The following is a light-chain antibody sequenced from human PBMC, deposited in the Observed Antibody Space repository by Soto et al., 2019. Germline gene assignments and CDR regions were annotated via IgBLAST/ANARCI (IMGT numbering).Light chain of an antibody. Sequence: QSVLTQPASVSGSPGQSITISCTGTNNDVGAYPYVSWYQQHPGTAPQLIIYEVTNRPSGISDRFSGSKSGNTASLTISGLQAEDESDYYCSSFATSGTTVIFGGGTKLTVL. J-gene: IGLJ2*01. V-gene: IGLV2-14*01. CDR2: EVT. CDR3: SSFATSGTTVI. CDR1: NNDVGAYPY.